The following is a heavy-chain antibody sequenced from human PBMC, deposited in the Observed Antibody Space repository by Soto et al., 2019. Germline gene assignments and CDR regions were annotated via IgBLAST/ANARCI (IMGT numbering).Heavy chain of an antibody. CDR3: ARGGHCSGGSCYSYYYYYYMDV. CDR1: GYTFTSYD. D-gene: IGHD2-15*01. J-gene: IGHJ6*03. V-gene: IGHV1-8*01. Sequence: QVQLVQSGAEVKKPGASVKVSCKASGYTFTSYDINWVRQATGQGLEWMGWMNPNSGNTGYAQKFQARVTMTRNTSISTAYMELSSLRSEDTAVYYCARGGHCSGGSCYSYYYYYYMDVWGKGTTVTVSS. CDR2: MNPNSGNT.